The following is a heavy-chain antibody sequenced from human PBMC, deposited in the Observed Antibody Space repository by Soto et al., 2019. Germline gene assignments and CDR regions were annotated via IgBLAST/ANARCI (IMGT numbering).Heavy chain of an antibody. V-gene: IGHV3-74*01. Sequence: EVQLVESGGGLVQPGGSLRLSCAASGFTINSHWMHWVRQAPGKGLVWVSRINSDGSSTNYADSVKGRFTIARDNAKNTLYLQMNCLRGEDTAVYYCAAWGGVDGDYAVFDYWGLGALVTVSS. J-gene: IGHJ4*02. CDR2: INSDGSST. D-gene: IGHD4-17*01. CDR3: AAWGGVDGDYAVFDY. CDR1: GFTINSHW.